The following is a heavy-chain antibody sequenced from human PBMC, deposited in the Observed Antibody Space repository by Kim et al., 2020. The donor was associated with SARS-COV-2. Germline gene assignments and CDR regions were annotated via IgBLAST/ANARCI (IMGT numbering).Heavy chain of an antibody. Sequence: KSRVTISVDTSKNQFSLKLSSVTAADTAVYYWARGLGYGSGSLSPHYFDYWGQGTLVTVSS. J-gene: IGHJ4*02. V-gene: IGHV4-34*01. CDR3: ARGLGYGSGSLSPHYFDY. D-gene: IGHD3-10*01.